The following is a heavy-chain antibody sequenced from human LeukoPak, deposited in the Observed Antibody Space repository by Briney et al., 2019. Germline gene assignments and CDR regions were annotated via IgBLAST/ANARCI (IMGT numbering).Heavy chain of an antibody. V-gene: IGHV1-69*05. J-gene: IGHJ6*03. Sequence: GSSVKVSCKASGGTFSSYAISWVRQAPGRGLEWMGGIIPIFGTANYAQKFQGRVTITTDESTSTAYMELSSLRSEDTAVYYCARIGAATLNYYMDVWGKGTTVTVSS. D-gene: IGHD2-15*01. CDR3: ARIGAATLNYYMDV. CDR2: IIPIFGTA. CDR1: GGTFSSYA.